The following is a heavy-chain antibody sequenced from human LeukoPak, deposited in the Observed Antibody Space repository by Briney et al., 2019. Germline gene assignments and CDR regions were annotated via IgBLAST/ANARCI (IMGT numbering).Heavy chain of an antibody. CDR1: GFTFRSYN. D-gene: IGHD3-22*01. CDR2: ITGGSTTI. CDR3: ARATHYYESSGYDY. J-gene: IGHJ4*02. V-gene: IGHV3-48*01. Sequence: GGSLRLSCAASGFTFRSYNMNWVRQAPGKGLEWVSYITGGSTTIYYADSVKGRFTISRDNAKNSLYLQMNSLRAEDTALYYCARATHYYESSGYDYWGQGTLVTVSS.